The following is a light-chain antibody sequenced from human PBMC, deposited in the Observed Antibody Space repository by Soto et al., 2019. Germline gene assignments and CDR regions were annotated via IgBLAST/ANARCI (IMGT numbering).Light chain of an antibody. J-gene: IGKJ5*01. V-gene: IGKV3-15*01. CDR1: QSVSSN. Sequence: EIVMTQSPASLSVSPGERATLSCRASQSVSSNVAWYQQKPGQAPRLLIYGASTRATGIAARFSGSGSGTEFTLTISSLQSEDFAVYYCQQYNQWPPITFAQGTRLEIK. CDR3: QQYNQWPPIT. CDR2: GAS.